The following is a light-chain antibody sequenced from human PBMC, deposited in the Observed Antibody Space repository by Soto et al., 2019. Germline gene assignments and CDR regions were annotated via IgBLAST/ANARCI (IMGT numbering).Light chain of an antibody. J-gene: IGKJ4*01. CDR2: DAS. CDR3: QQRSNWPPLT. V-gene: IGKV3-11*01. Sequence: EIVLTQSPATLSLSPGERATLSCRASQSVSSYLAWYQQKPGQAPRLLIDDASNRATGIPARFSDSASGTDVPLHISSLEPEDFAVYYCQQRSNWPPLTVGRGTNVEIK. CDR1: QSVSSY.